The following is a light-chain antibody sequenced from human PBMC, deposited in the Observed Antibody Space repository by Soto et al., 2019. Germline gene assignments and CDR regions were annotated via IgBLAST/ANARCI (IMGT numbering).Light chain of an antibody. J-gene: IGKJ2*01. V-gene: IGKV3-20*01. CDR3: QQYGSTPPYT. CDR2: GAS. CDR1: HSVSSSY. Sequence: EIVLTQSPGTLSLSPGERATLSCRASHSVSSSYLAWYQQKPGQAPRLLIYGASSRTTGIQDRFSGSGSGTDLTLTISRLEPEDFEVYYWQQYGSTPPYTFGQGTKLEIK.